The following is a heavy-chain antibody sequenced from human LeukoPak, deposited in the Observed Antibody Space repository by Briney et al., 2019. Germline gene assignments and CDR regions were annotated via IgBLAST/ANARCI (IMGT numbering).Heavy chain of an antibody. CDR3: ARGQRYSSGWYSGGNFDY. J-gene: IGHJ4*02. D-gene: IGHD6-19*01. V-gene: IGHV3-13*01. CDR2: IGTAGDT. Sequence: GGSLRLSCAASGFTFSSYDMHWVRHATGKGLEWVSAIGTAGDTYYPGSVKGRFTISRENAKNSLYLQMNSLRAGDTAVYYCARGQRYSSGWYSGGNFDYWGQGTLVTVSS. CDR1: GFTFSSYD.